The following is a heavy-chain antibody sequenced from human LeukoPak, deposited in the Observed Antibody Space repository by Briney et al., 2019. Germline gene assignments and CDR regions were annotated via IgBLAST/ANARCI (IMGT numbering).Heavy chain of an antibody. CDR1: GGSISSSNW. CDR3: ARSYSSSWYLADP. Sequence: KPSETLSLTCAVSGGSISSSNWWSWVRQPPGKGLEWIGEIYHSGSTNYNPSLKSRVTISVDKSKNQFSLKLSSVTAADTAVYYCARSYSSSWYLADPWGQGTLVTVSS. CDR2: IYHSGST. D-gene: IGHD6-13*01. J-gene: IGHJ5*02. V-gene: IGHV4-4*02.